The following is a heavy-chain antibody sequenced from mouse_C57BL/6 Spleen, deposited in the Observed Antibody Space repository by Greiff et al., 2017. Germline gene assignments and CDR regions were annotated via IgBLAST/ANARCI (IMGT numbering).Heavy chain of an antibody. Sequence: VQLQQSGPELVKPGASVKISCEASGYAFSSSWMNWVKQRPGKGLEWIGRIYPGDGDTNYNGKFKGKATLTADKSSSTAYMQLSSLTSEDSAVYFCARENWMDYWGQGTSVTVSS. V-gene: IGHV1-82*01. J-gene: IGHJ4*01. CDR2: IYPGDGDT. CDR3: ARENWMDY. CDR1: GYAFSSSW. D-gene: IGHD4-1*01.